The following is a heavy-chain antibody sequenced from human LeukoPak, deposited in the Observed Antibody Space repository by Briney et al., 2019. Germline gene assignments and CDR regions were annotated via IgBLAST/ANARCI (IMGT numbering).Heavy chain of an antibody. CDR1: GASISSSNYY. V-gene: IGHV4-39*01. CDR2: IYYSGST. J-gene: IGHJ4*02. Sequence: SETLSLTCTVSGASISSSNYYWGWIRQPPGKGLEWIASIYYSGSTSYNPSLKSRVTISVDTSKNQFSLKVSSVTAADTAVYYCARPHIGGRDLRDFDGWGQGPLVTVSS. D-gene: IGHD1-26*01. CDR3: ARPHIGGRDLRDFDG.